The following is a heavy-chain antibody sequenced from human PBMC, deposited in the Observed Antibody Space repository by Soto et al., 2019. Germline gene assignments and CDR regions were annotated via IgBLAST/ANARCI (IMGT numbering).Heavy chain of an antibody. D-gene: IGHD3-10*01. CDR2: INPNSGGT. J-gene: IGHJ5*02. CDR1: GYTFTGYY. Sequence: ASVKVSCKASGYTFTGYYMHWVRQAPGQGLEWMGWINPNSGGTNYAQKFQGRVTMTRDTSISTAYMELSRLRSDDTAVYYCARYMVRGVIGFDPWGQGTLVTVS. CDR3: ARYMVRGVIGFDP. V-gene: IGHV1-2*02.